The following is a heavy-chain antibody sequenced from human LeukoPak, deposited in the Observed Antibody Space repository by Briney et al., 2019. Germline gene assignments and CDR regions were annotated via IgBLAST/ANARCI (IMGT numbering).Heavy chain of an antibody. J-gene: IGHJ5*02. V-gene: IGHV3-48*03. CDR2: ISSSGSTI. Sequence: PGGSLRLSCSASGFTFSSYEMNWVRQAPGKGLEWVSYISSSGSTIYYADSVKGRFTISRDNAKHSLYLQMNSPRAEDTAVYYCTRDLDGSGSYNWFDPWGQGTLVTVSS. CDR3: TRDLDGSGSYNWFDP. CDR1: GFTFSSYE. D-gene: IGHD3-10*01.